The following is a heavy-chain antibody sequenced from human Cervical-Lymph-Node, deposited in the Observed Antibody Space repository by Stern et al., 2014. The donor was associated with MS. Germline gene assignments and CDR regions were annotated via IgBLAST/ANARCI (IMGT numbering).Heavy chain of an antibody. Sequence: VQLVQSGAEVKKPGSSVKVSCKASGDTLSSYAISWVRQAPGQGLQWMGGIIPISGKENYAQKFQGRVKLIADESTSTAYMELSSLTSEDAAVYYCASSYSGWDNPYHFYGMDVWGQGTTVTVSS. CDR3: ASSYSGWDNPYHFYGMDV. D-gene: IGHD6-19*01. J-gene: IGHJ6*02. CDR2: IIPISGKE. CDR1: GDTLSSYA. V-gene: IGHV1-69*01.